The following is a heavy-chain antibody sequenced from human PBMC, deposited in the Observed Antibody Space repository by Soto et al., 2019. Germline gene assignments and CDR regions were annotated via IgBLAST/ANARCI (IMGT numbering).Heavy chain of an antibody. V-gene: IGHV1-3*01. CDR2: INAGNGNT. CDR3: ARGPLRNWFDP. J-gene: IGHJ5*02. Sequence: QVQLVQSGAEVKKPGASVKVSCKASGYTFTSYAMHWVRQAPGQRLEWMGWINAGNGNTKYSQKFQVRVTITKNTSASTAYMELSSLRSEDTAVYYCARGPLRNWFDPWGQGTLVTVSS. D-gene: IGHD5-12*01. CDR1: GYTFTSYA.